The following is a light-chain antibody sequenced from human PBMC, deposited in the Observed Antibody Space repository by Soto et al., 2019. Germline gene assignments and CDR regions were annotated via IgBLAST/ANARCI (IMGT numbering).Light chain of an antibody. J-gene: IGKJ1*01. CDR3: QQYATSQT. CDR1: QSVTSY. Sequence: EIVLTQSPGTLSLSPGERATLSCRASQSVTSYLAWYQQKPGLAPRLLIYASSTRATGIPDRFSGGGSGTDFTLTISRLEPEDCAVYYCQQYATSQTFGRETKVEI. CDR2: ASS. V-gene: IGKV3-20*01.